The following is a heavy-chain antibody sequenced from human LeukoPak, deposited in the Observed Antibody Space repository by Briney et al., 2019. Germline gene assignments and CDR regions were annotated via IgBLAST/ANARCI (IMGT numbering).Heavy chain of an antibody. CDR1: GFTFSSYG. CDR3: ARGAIFGVVIHDY. Sequence: GRSLRLSCAASGFTFSSYGMHCVRQAPGKGLECGAVIWYDGSNKYYAGSVKGRFTISRDNSKNTLYLQMNSLRDEDTAVYYCARGAIFGVVIHDYWGQGTLVTVSS. V-gene: IGHV3-33*01. CDR2: IWYDGSNK. J-gene: IGHJ4*02. D-gene: IGHD3-3*01.